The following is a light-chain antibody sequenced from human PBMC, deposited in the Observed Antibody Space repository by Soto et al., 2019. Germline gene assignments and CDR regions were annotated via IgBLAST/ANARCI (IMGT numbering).Light chain of an antibody. CDR3: SPKTSSSSPFV. V-gene: IGLV2-14*01. J-gene: IGLJ1*01. CDR1: ISDVGAYNY. Sequence: QSVLAQPASVSGSPGQSITISCTGSISDVGAYNYVSWYKHHPGQAPQLMIYEVSNRPSGVSNRFSGSKSGNTASLTISGLQADDEGDYYCSPKTSSSSPFVFGTGTKVTLL. CDR2: EVS.